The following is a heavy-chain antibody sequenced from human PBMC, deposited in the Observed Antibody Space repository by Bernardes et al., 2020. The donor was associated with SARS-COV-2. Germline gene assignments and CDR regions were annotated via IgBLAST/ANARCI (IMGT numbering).Heavy chain of an antibody. CDR2: IHTSGSST. V-gene: IGHV4-39*01. J-gene: IGHJ4*02. D-gene: IGHD2-21*02. CDR1: GGSISSTNYF. CDR3: TRRGDWWCFDY. Sequence: SETLTLTCTVSGGSISSTNYFWGWVRQPPGKGLEWIGSIHTSGSSTSSNPSLKSRVTISVDTPKNQFPLKLNSLTAADTAVYYCTRRGDWWCFDYWGQGTLVTVSS.